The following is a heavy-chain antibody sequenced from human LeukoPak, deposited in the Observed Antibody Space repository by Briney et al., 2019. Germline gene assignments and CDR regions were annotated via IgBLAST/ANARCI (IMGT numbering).Heavy chain of an antibody. J-gene: IGHJ4*02. V-gene: IGHV4-34*01. CDR2: INHSGST. Sequence: SETLSLTCAVSGGSFSTHYWSWVRQPPGKGLEWIGEINHSGSTNYNPSLKSRVTISVDTSKNQFSLKLSSVTAADTAVYYCARGGFYCGGDCYVDYWGQGTLVTVSS. D-gene: IGHD2-21*02. CDR3: ARGGFYCGGDCYVDY. CDR1: GGSFSTHY.